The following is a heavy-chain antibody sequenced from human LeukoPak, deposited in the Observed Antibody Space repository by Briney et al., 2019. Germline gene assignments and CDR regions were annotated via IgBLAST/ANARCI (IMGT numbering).Heavy chain of an antibody. V-gene: IGHV1-46*01. CDR1: GYTLTSYY. D-gene: IGHD6-13*01. J-gene: IGHJ6*03. Sequence: ASVKVSCKASGYTLTSYYMHWVRQAPGQGLEWMGIINPSGGSTSYAQKFQGRVTMTRDTSTSTAYMELSSLRSEDTAVYYCARDDPSSSSSWYPYYYYYYYMDVWGKGTTVTVSS. CDR3: ARDDPSSSSSWYPYYYYYYYMDV. CDR2: INPSGGST.